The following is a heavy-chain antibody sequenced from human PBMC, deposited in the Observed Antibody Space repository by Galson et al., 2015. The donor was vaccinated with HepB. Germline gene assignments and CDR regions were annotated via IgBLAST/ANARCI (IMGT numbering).Heavy chain of an antibody. J-gene: IGHJ4*02. D-gene: IGHD6-13*01. V-gene: IGHV4-39*07. Sequence: QVQLQESGPGLVKPSETLSLTCTVSGGSISSSGYYWGWIRQPPGKGLEWIGNFYYRGSTYYNPSLKSRVTISVNTSKNQFSLKLGSVTAADTAVYYCARVDSSWYRGYYFDYWGQGTLVTVPS. CDR1: GGSISSSGYY. CDR3: ARVDSSWYRGYYFDY. CDR2: FYYRGST.